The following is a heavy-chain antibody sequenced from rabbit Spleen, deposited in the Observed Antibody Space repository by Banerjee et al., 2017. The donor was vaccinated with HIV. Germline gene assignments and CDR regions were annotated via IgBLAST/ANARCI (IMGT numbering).Heavy chain of an antibody. CDR3: ARFYAGYGDFGYAAM. Sequence: QSLEESGGDLVKPGASLTLTCTASGFSFSSSDYMCWVRQAPGKGLEWIACIAAGSGGTTYYANWAKGRFTISKTSSTTVTLQMTSLTAADTATYFCARFYAGYGDFGYAAMGGPGTLVTGS. D-gene: IGHD7-1*01. CDR1: GFSFSSSDY. J-gene: IGHJ6*01. CDR2: IAAGSGGTT. V-gene: IGHV1S40*01.